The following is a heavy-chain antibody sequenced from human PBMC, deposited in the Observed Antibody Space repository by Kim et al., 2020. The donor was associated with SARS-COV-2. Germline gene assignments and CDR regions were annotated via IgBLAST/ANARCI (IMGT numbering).Heavy chain of an antibody. D-gene: IGHD7-27*01. CDR3: ARGVGMGGLYWYFAL. Sequence: SVKVSCEASGATVTSFAISWVRQAPGQGLEWMGAIIPMYGTTYYAQKFQDRVTYTADEGTSTVYMELRSLRPEDTAIFYCARGVGMGGLYWYFALWGRG. CDR2: IIPMYGTT. J-gene: IGHJ2*01. V-gene: IGHV1-69*13. CDR1: GATVTSFA.